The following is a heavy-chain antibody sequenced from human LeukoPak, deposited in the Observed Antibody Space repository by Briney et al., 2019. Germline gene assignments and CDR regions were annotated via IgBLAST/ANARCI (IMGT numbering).Heavy chain of an antibody. J-gene: IGHJ5*02. CDR3: ARDSSSWSQIDP. Sequence: GASVKVSCKASGGTFSTYAISWVRQAPGQGLEWMGGITPILGTANYAQKFQGRVTMTTDTSTSTAYMELRSLRSDDTAVYYCARDSSSWSQIDPWGQGTLVTVSS. CDR2: ITPILGTA. CDR1: GGTFSTYA. V-gene: IGHV1-69*10. D-gene: IGHD6-13*01.